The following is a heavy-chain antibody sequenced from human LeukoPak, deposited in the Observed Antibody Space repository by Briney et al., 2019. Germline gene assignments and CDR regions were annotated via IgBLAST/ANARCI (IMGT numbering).Heavy chain of an antibody. D-gene: IGHD3-16*01. J-gene: IGHJ3*02. CDR3: ARDPQGAAFDI. CDR1: GFTFSSYE. Sequence: GGSLRLSCAASGFTFSSYEMNWVPQAPGKGLEWVSYISNSGSIIYYADSVKGRFTISRDNAKNSLYLQMNSLRAEDTAVYYCARDPQGAAFDIWGQGTMVTVSS. CDR2: ISNSGSII. V-gene: IGHV3-48*03.